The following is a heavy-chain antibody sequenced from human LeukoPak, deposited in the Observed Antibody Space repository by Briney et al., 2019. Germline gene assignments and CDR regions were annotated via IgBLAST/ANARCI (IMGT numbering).Heavy chain of an antibody. CDR2: IYYSGST. CDR1: GGSISSYY. D-gene: IGHD6-13*01. V-gene: IGHV4-59*08. Sequence: SETLSLTCTLSGGSISSYYWSWLRQSPGKELTWIGYIYYSGSTNYNPSLKSRVTVSVDTAKKQFSLKLSSVTAADTAVYYCARHNSSSWINSYVGYWGQGTLVTVSS. J-gene: IGHJ4*02. CDR3: ARHNSSSWINSYVGY.